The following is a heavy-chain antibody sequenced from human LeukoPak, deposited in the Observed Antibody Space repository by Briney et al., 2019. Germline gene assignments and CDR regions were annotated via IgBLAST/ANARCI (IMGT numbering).Heavy chain of an antibody. Sequence: PGGSLGLSCAASGFTFSSYWMSWVRQAPGKGLEWVANIKQDGSEKYYVDSVKGRFTISRDNAKNSLYLQMNSLRAEDTAVYYCARDFKAVARWDFDYWGQGTLVTVSS. CDR3: ARDFKAVARWDFDY. J-gene: IGHJ4*02. CDR2: IKQDGSEK. CDR1: GFTFSSYW. V-gene: IGHV3-7*01. D-gene: IGHD6-19*01.